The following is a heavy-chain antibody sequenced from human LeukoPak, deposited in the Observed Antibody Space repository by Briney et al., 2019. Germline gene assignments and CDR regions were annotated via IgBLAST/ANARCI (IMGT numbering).Heavy chain of an antibody. J-gene: IGHJ4*02. Sequence: ASVKVSCKASGNIITSYAMNWVRQAPGQGLEWMGWINTSTGNPTYAQGFTGRFVFSLDTSARTACLQISSLKAEDTAVYYCAAADTSFGYFDYWGQGTLVTVSS. D-gene: IGHD6-19*01. CDR1: GNIITSYA. V-gene: IGHV7-4-1*02. CDR2: INTSTGNP. CDR3: AAADTSFGYFDY.